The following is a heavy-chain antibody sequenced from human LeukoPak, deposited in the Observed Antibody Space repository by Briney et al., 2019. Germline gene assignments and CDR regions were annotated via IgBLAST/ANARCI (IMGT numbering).Heavy chain of an antibody. V-gene: IGHV4-61*01. Sequence: SETLSLTCTVSGASVGSGSYHWSWIRQPPGRGLEWIGYIYYDGSTKYNPSLKSRVTISRDTTKNQFSLKVSSVTAADTALYYCARERGEYCDNTSCSNYYLDYWGQGTLVTVSS. D-gene: IGHD2-2*01. CDR1: GASVGSGSYH. CDR3: ARERGEYCDNTSCSNYYLDY. CDR2: IYYDGST. J-gene: IGHJ4*02.